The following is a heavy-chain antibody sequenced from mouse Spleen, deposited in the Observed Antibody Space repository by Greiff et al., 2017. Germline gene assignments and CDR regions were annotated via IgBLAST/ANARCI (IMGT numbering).Heavy chain of an antibody. V-gene: IGHV1-18*01. Sequence: VQLQQSGPELVKPGASVKIPCKASGYTFTDYNMDWVKQSHGKSLEWIGDINPNNGGTIYNQKFKGKATLTVDKSSSTAYMELRSLTSEDTAVYYCARHVYDGYYDYAMDYWGQGTSVTVSS. D-gene: IGHD2-3*01. J-gene: IGHJ4*01. CDR1: GYTFTDYN. CDR2: INPNNGGT. CDR3: ARHVYDGYYDYAMDY.